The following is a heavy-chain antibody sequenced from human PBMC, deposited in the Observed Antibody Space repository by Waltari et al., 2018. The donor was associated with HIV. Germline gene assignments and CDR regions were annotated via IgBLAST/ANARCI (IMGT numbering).Heavy chain of an antibody. V-gene: IGHV4-34*01. J-gene: IGHJ6*01. CDR2: VNHVGRT. CDR3: ARDSAPGLAVDDDDGEFFYYGLDV. CDR1: GGAFSGYY. Sequence: QVHLEQWGTGLLRPSETLSLTCAVYGGAFSGYYSSWCRPSPGGGLEWIGEVNHVGRTNYSPSLKGRVTVSVDTSKNQFSLTMRSVTAADTAVYYCARDSAPGLAVDDDDGEFFYYGLDVWGQGTTVTVSS. D-gene: IGHD6-19*01.